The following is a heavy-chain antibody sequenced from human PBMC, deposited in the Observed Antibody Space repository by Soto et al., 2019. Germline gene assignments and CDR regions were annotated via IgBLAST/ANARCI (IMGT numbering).Heavy chain of an antibody. CDR3: ARDREEIAVLRFLALDY. Sequence: QVPLVQSGAEVKKPGSSVKVSCKASGGTFSSYAISWVRQAPGPGLEWMGGIIPIFGTAHYAQKFQGRVTITADESTSTAGMKLSSLGSEDTAVYYCARDREEIAVLRFLALDYWGQGTLVTVSS. D-gene: IGHD3-3*01. V-gene: IGHV1-69*01. CDR2: IIPIFGTA. J-gene: IGHJ4*02. CDR1: GGTFSSYA.